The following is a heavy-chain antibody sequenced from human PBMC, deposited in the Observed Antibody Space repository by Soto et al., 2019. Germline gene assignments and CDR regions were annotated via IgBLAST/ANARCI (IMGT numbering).Heavy chain of an antibody. V-gene: IGHV5-51*01. CDR2: IYPGDSDT. Sequence: PGESLKISCKGSGYRFTNHWVAWVRQMPGKGLEWMGIIYPGDSDTRYSPSFQGQVTISADKSISTAYLQWSSLRASDTAMYYCARNAGGGYHFDYWGQGTLVTVSS. CDR1: GYRFTNHW. CDR3: ARNAGGGYHFDY. D-gene: IGHD1-26*01. J-gene: IGHJ4*02.